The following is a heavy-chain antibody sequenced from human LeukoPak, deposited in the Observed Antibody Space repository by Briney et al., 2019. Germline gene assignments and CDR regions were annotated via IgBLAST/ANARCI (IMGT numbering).Heavy chain of an antibody. Sequence: ASVKVSCKASGYTFTSYDINWVRQATGQGLEWMGWMNPNSGNTGYAQKFQGRVTMTRNTSISTAYMELSSLRSEDTDVYYCAWGKYSYGTAYYYYYYMDVWGKGTTVTVSS. J-gene: IGHJ6*03. D-gene: IGHD5-18*01. CDR3: AWGKYSYGTAYYYYYYMDV. CDR2: MNPNSGNT. CDR1: GYTFTSYD. V-gene: IGHV1-8*01.